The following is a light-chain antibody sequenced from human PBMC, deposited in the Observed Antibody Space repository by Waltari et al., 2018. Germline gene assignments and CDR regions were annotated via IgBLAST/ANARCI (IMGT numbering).Light chain of an antibody. J-gene: IGKJ4*01. CDR3: QQRRRGPLT. V-gene: IGKV3-11*01. CDR2: ETS. Sequence: RASQTVDTDVAGYRQRPGQAPTRLIYETSNRCTGIPGRFSGSGSETDFTLTISSLEPEDFAVYYCQQRRRGPLTFGGGSKVEI. CDR1: QTVDTD.